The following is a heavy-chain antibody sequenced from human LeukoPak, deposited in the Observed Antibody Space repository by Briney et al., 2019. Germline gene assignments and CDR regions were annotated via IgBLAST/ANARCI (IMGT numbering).Heavy chain of an antibody. CDR3: ARDTHLDY. D-gene: IGHD2-15*01. V-gene: IGHV4-34*01. Sequence: SETLSLTCAVYGGSFSGYHWSWIRQPPGKGLEWIGEINHSGSTNYNPSLKSRVTISVDTSKNQFSLKLSSVTAADTAVYYCARDTHLDYWGQGTLVTVS. J-gene: IGHJ4*02. CDR2: INHSGST. CDR1: GGSFSGYH.